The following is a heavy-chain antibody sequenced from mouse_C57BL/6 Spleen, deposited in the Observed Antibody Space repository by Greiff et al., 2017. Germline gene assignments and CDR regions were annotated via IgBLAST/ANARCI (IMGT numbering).Heavy chain of an antibody. V-gene: IGHV1-82*01. CDR1: GYAFSSSW. D-gene: IGHD2-12*01. CDR2: IYPGDGDT. Sequence: VQLQQSGPELVKPGASVKISCKASGYAFSSSWMNWVKQRPGKGLEWIGRIYPGDGDTNYNGKFKGKATLTADKSSSTAYMQLSSLTSEDSAVYFCAREERYGDAMDYWGQGTSVTVSS. CDR3: AREERYGDAMDY. J-gene: IGHJ4*01.